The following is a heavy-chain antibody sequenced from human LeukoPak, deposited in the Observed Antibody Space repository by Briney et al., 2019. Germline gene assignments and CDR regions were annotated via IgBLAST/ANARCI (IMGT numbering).Heavy chain of an antibody. V-gene: IGHV4-34*01. CDR2: INHSGST. Sequence: SETLSLTCAVYGGSFSGYYWSWIRQPPGKGLEWIGEINHSGSTNYNPSLKSRVTISVDTSKNQFSLKLSSVTAADTAVYYCARTYSSGYYYGYWGQGTLVTVSS. CDR1: GGSFSGYY. CDR3: ARTYSSGYYYGY. J-gene: IGHJ4*02. D-gene: IGHD3-22*01.